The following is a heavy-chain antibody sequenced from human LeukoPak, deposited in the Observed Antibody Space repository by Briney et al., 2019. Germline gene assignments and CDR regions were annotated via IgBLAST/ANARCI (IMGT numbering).Heavy chain of an antibody. D-gene: IGHD6-19*01. CDR3: AGEENSAWSH. Sequence: PGGSLRHSCAASGFTFSNYWMSWVRQAPGKGLEWVANINQTGNETYYVDSVKGRFTISRDNAKNSLFLQMNSLRAEDSAVYYYAGEENSAWSHWGQGTLVTVSS. CDR2: INQTGNET. CDR1: GFTFSNYW. J-gene: IGHJ4*02. V-gene: IGHV3-7*04.